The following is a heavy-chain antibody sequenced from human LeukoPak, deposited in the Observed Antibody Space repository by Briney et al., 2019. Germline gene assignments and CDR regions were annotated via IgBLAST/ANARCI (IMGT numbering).Heavy chain of an antibody. V-gene: IGHV1-18*01. Sequence: ASVKVSCKASGYTFTSYGISWVRQAPGQGLEWMGWISAYNGNTNYAQKLQGRVTMTTDTSTSTAYMELRSLRSDDTAMYYCARPRYDSSGDAFDIWGQGTMVTVSS. D-gene: IGHD3-22*01. J-gene: IGHJ3*02. CDR2: ISAYNGNT. CDR3: ARPRYDSSGDAFDI. CDR1: GYTFTSYG.